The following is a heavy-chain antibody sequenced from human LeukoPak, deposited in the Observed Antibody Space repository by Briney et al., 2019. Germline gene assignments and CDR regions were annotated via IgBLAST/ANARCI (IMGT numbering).Heavy chain of an antibody. V-gene: IGHV4-4*09. Sequence: SETLSLTCTVSGGSISSYYWSWIRQPAGKGLEWIGHIYTSGSTNYNPSLKSRVTIPVDTSKNQFSLNLSSVTAADTAVYYCASAIAVAGTRGWFDPWGQGILVTVSS. CDR2: IYTSGST. CDR3: ASAIAVAGTRGWFDP. CDR1: GGSISSYY. J-gene: IGHJ5*02. D-gene: IGHD6-19*01.